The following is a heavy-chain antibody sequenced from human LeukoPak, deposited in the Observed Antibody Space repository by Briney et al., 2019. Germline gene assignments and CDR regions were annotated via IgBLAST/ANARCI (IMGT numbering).Heavy chain of an antibody. CDR1: GFAFSSYW. Sequence: GGSLRLSCAASGFAFSSYWMSWVRQAPGKGLEWVANIKQDGSEKYYVDSVKGRFTISRDNAKNSLYLQMNSLRAEDTAVYYCARERKAGRHISGWYEDYWGQGTLVTVSS. D-gene: IGHD6-19*01. CDR2: IKQDGSEK. CDR3: ARERKAGRHISGWYEDY. J-gene: IGHJ4*02. V-gene: IGHV3-7*01.